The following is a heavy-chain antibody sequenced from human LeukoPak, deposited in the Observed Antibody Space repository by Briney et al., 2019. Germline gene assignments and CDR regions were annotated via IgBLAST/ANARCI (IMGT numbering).Heavy chain of an antibody. Sequence: LGGSLEISCQGSGSPFTSYWIGGARQLQGKGLEWMGIIYAGDSDTTYSPSFQGQVTNSAVKSIGTAYLQWSSLKASDTAMYYCARALYLDDGSTRGYGGQGTLVTVSS. CDR2: IYAGDSDT. CDR1: GSPFTSYW. V-gene: IGHV5-51*01. J-gene: IGHJ4*02. CDR3: ARALYLDDGSTRGY. D-gene: IGHD1-26*01.